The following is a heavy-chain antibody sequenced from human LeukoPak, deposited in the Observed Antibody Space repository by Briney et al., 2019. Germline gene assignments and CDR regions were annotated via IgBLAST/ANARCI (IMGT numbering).Heavy chain of an antibody. V-gene: IGHV3-30*03. CDR2: ISYDGSNK. J-gene: IGHJ6*03. D-gene: IGHD3-22*01. Sequence: PGRSLRLSCAASGFTFSSYGMHWVRQAPGKGLEWVAVISYDGSNKYYADSVKGRFTISRDNSKNTLYLQMNSLRAEDTAVYYCARAHYYYYDSSGFFPLFPDYYMDVWGKGTTVTVSS. CDR3: ARAHYYYYDSSGFFPLFPDYYMDV. CDR1: GFTFSSYG.